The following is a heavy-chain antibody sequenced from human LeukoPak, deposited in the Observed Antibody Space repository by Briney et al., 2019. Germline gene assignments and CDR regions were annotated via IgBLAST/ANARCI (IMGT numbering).Heavy chain of an antibody. J-gene: IGHJ4*02. Sequence: PGGSLRLSCAASGFTFSSYAMHWVRQAPGKGLEYVSAISSNGGNTYYANSVKGRFTISRDNSKNTLYLQMGSLRAEDTAVYYCARSDYYDSSGNFYFDYWGQGTLVTVSS. CDR2: ISSNGGNT. V-gene: IGHV3-64*01. CDR1: GFTFSSYA. D-gene: IGHD3-22*01. CDR3: ARSDYYDSSGNFYFDY.